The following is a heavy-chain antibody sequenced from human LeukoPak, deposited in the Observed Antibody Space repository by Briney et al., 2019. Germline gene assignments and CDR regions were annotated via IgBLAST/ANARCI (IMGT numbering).Heavy chain of an antibody. V-gene: IGHV3-30*03. CDR1: GFTFSNCD. J-gene: IGHJ4*02. CDR3: ARDRYSSGWWLYYFDY. Sequence: PGGSLRLSCAASGFTFSNCDIHWVRQAPGKGLEWVAVISFDGNDKYYADSVKGRFSISRDNSKNTLYLQMNSLRAEDTAVYYCARDRYSSGWWLYYFDYWGQGTLVTVSS. CDR2: ISFDGNDK. D-gene: IGHD6-19*01.